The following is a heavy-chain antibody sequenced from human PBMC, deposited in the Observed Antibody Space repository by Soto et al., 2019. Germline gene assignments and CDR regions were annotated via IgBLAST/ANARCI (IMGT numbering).Heavy chain of an antibody. V-gene: IGHV3-23*01. J-gene: IGHJ5*01. CDR3: AKLRYFDWSAYNWFEY. Sequence: GGSLRLSCAASGFTFSSYSMTWVRQAPGKGLEWVSGISGSGATTSYADSVKGRFTVSRDNSKNTLYLQMNSLRVEDTAVYHCAKLRYFDWSAYNWFEYWGQGTPVTVSS. CDR1: GFTFSSYS. D-gene: IGHD3-9*01. CDR2: ISGSGATT.